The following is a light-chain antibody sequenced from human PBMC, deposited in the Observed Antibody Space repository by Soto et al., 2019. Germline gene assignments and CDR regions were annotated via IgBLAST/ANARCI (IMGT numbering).Light chain of an antibody. J-gene: IGKJ5*01. Sequence: IQMTQSPCTLSGSVGDRVTITCRASQTISSWLDWYQQKPGRAPKLLIYDASNLEAGVPSRFRGSGSGRDFTFTISRLQPEDIATYYCQQYENLPTFGQGTRLEIK. CDR3: QQYENLPT. V-gene: IGKV1-33*01. CDR2: DAS. CDR1: QTISSW.